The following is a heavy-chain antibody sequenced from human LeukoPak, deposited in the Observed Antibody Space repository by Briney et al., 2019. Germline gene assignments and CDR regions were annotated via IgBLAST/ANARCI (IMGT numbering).Heavy chain of an antibody. D-gene: IGHD7-27*01. J-gene: IGHJ3*02. CDR2: IYYSGST. Sequence: SETLSLTCTVSGGSISSYYWSWIRQPPGKGLEWIRYIYYSGSTNYNPSLKSRVTISVDTSKNQFSLKLSSVNAADTAVYYCARALRDWGSQAFGCDAFDIWGQGTMVTVSS. V-gene: IGHV4-59*01. CDR1: GGSISSYY. CDR3: ARALRDWGSQAFGCDAFDI.